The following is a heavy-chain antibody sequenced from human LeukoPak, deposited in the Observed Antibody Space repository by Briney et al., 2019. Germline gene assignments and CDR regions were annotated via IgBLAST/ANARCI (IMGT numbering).Heavy chain of an antibody. Sequence: GGSLRLSCAASGSTFSNHGMHWVRQAPGKGLEWVALIWYDGSNKEYAESVKGRFTISRDNSKNTLYLQMNSLRDEDTAVYYCARDQGTSTTAPKRKGRFDPWGQGTLVTVSS. CDR2: IWYDGSNK. D-gene: IGHD1-1*01. J-gene: IGHJ5*02. CDR3: ARDQGTSTTAPKRKGRFDP. V-gene: IGHV3-33*01. CDR1: GSTFSNHG.